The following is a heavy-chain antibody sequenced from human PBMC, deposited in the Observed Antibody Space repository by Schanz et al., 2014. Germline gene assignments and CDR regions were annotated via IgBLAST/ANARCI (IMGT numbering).Heavy chain of an antibody. CDR3: ARGGYSSGWYDRDIAHFDY. D-gene: IGHD6-19*01. V-gene: IGHV1-69*02. J-gene: IGHJ4*02. Sequence: QVQLVQSGADVKKPGSSVRVSCKASGGTFSRLTFSWVRQAPGQGLEWMGRIIPSLGLAKYEQKFQDKVTITADTSTNTAYMELSSLKSEDTAVYYCARGGYSSGWYDRDIAHFDYWGQGTLVTVSS. CDR1: GGTFSRLT. CDR2: IIPSLGLA.